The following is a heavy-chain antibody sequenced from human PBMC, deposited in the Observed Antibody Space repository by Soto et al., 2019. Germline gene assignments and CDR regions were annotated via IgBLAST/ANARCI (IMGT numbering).Heavy chain of an antibody. CDR3: ARVGGSSFNY. CDR1: GGSVSGGSFY. D-gene: IGHD6-6*01. Sequence: PSETLSLTCTVSGGSVSGGSFYWSWIRQPPGKGLEWIGYIYYSGSTNYNPSLKSLVTISVDTSKNQFSLKLNSVTAADTAVYYCARVGGSSFNYWGQGTLVTVSS. J-gene: IGHJ4*02. V-gene: IGHV4-61*01. CDR2: IYYSGST.